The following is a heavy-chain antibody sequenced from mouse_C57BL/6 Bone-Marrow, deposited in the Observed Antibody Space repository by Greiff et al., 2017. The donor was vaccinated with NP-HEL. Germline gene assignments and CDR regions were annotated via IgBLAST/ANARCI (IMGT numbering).Heavy chain of an antibody. Sequence: EVMLVESGAELVRPGASVKLSCTASGFNIKDYYMHWVKQRPEQGLEWIGRIDPEDGDTEYAPKFQGKATMTADTSSNTAYLQLSSLTSEDTAVYYCTPLYYYGSSLAWFAYWGQGTLVTVSA. CDR1: GFNIKDYY. D-gene: IGHD1-1*01. CDR3: TPLYYYGSSLAWFAY. V-gene: IGHV14-1*01. J-gene: IGHJ3*01. CDR2: IDPEDGDT.